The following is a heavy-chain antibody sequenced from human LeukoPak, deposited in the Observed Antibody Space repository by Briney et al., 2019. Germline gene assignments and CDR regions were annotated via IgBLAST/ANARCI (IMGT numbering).Heavy chain of an antibody. CDR2: IWYDGSNK. D-gene: IGHD6-6*01. J-gene: IGHJ4*02. V-gene: IGHV3-33*01. CDR3: ARDGSIAASLRPLDY. CDR1: GFTFSSYG. Sequence: PGGSLRLSCAASGFTFSSYGMHWVRQAPGKGLEWVAVIWYDGSNKYYADPVKGRFTISRDNSKNTLYLQMNSLRAEDTAVYYCARDGSIAASLRPLDYWGQGTLVTVSS.